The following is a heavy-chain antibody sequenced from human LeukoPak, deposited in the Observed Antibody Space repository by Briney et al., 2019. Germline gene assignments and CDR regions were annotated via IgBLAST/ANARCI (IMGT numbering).Heavy chain of an antibody. D-gene: IGHD3-16*02. J-gene: IGHJ4*02. V-gene: IGHV3-74*01. Sequence: GGSLRLSCAASGFTFSSFWMHWVRQAPGKGLVWVSRVNSDGSTTNYADSVKGRFTISRDNSKNTLFLQMNSLRPEDTAVYYCARSTFGGIIVIGDYWGQGTLVTVSS. CDR2: VNSDGSTT. CDR1: GFTFSSFW. CDR3: ARSTFGGIIVIGDY.